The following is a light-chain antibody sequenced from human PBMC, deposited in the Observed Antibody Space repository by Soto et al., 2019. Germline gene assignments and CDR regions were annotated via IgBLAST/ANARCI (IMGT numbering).Light chain of an antibody. CDR2: KAS. Sequence: DIQMTQSPSTLSASVGDSVSINCRASQSISAWLAWYQQKPGKAPRLLIYKASTLEIGVPSRFSGSGSGTEFTPTISSLQPDDVAIYYCQQYNDYSWTFGQGTKVDLK. J-gene: IGKJ1*01. CDR3: QQYNDYSWT. CDR1: QSISAW. V-gene: IGKV1-5*03.